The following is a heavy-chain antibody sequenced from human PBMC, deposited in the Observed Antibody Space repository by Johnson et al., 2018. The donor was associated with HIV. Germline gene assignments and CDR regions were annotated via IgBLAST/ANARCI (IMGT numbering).Heavy chain of an antibody. V-gene: IGHV3-7*01. J-gene: IGHJ3*02. CDR1: GFTFSSYW. CDR2: IKKDGSDK. CDR3: ARDGPRRDAYDI. Sequence: VQLVESGGGLVQPGGSLRLSCVASGFTFSSYWMNWVHQAPGKGLEWVANIKKDGSDKYYVDSVKGRFTISRDNAKNSLYLQINGLRAEDMAVYYCARDGPRRDAYDIWGQGTMVTVSS.